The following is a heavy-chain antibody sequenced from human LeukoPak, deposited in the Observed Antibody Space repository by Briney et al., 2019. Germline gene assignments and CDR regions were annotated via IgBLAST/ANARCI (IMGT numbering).Heavy chain of an antibody. CDR2: IYYSGST. CDR1: GGSISSGGYS. Sequence: KSSQTLSLTCAVSGGSISSGGYSWSWIRQPRGKGLEWIGYIYYSGSTYYNPSLKSRVTISVDTSKNQFSLKLSSVTAADTAVYYCARASQNDLCGGDCHTAFDIWGQGTMVTVSS. D-gene: IGHD2-21*02. V-gene: IGHV4-30-4*07. J-gene: IGHJ3*02. CDR3: ARASQNDLCGGDCHTAFDI.